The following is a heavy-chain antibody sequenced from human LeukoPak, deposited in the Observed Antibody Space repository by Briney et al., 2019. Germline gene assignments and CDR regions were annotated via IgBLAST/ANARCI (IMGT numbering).Heavy chain of an antibody. CDR1: GYTFTGYY. V-gene: IGHV1-18*04. D-gene: IGHD2-2*02. J-gene: IGHJ4*02. CDR2: ISAYNGNT. Sequence: ASVKVSCKASGYTFTGYYMHWVRQAPGQGLEWMGWISAYNGNTNYAQKLQGRVTMTTDTSTSTAYMELRSLRSDDTAVYYCARGVAYCSSTSCYTIDYWGQGTLVTVSS. CDR3: ARGVAYCSSTSCYTIDY.